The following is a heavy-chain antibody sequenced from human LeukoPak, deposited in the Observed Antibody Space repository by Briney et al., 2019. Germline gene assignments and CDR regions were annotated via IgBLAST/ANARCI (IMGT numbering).Heavy chain of an antibody. CDR1: GFTASSNY. Sequence: GGSLRLSCAASGFTASSNYMSWVRQAPGKGLEWVSVIYSGGSTYYAASVKGRFTISRHNSKNTLYLQMDSLRAEDTAVYYCARDPLWFGELDYYYYYGMDVWGQGTTVTVSS. CDR3: ARDPLWFGELDYYYYYGMDV. CDR2: IYSGGST. D-gene: IGHD3-10*01. V-gene: IGHV3-53*04. J-gene: IGHJ6*02.